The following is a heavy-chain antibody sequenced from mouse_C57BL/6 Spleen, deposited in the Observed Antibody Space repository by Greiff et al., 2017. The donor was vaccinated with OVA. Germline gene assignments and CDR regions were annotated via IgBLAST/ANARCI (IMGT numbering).Heavy chain of an antibody. V-gene: IGHV2-5*01. D-gene: IGHD1-1*01. CDR3: AKNPYYGSSHYYAMDY. J-gene: IGHJ4*01. CDR2: IWRGGST. CDR1: GFSLTSYG. Sequence: VKLQQSGPGLVQPSQSLSITCTVSGFSLTSYGVHWVRQSPGKGLEWLGVIWRGGSTDYNAAFMSRLSITKDNSKSQVFFKMNSLQADDTAIYYCAKNPYYGSSHYYAMDYWGQGTSVTVSS.